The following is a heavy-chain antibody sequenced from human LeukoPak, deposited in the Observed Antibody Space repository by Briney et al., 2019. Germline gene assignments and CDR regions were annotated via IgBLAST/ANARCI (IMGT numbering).Heavy chain of an antibody. V-gene: IGHV3-48*01. CDR2: ISSSSSTI. Sequence: QSGGSLRLSCAASGFTFSSYSMNWVRQAPGKGLEWVSYISSSSSTIYYADSVKGRFTISRDNAKNSLYLQMNSLRAEDTAVYYCARRRKSGYFQHWGQGTLVTVSS. CDR1: GFTFSSYS. CDR3: ARRRKSGYFQH. J-gene: IGHJ1*01. D-gene: IGHD3-10*01.